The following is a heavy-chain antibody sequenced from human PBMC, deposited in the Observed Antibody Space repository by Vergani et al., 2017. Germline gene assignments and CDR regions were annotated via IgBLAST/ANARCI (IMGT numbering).Heavy chain of an antibody. CDR2: ISGSGGFT. V-gene: IGHV3-23*01. J-gene: IGHJ4*02. CDR1: GFTFSTYA. Sequence: EVQLLESGGDLVQPGGSLRLSCEASGFTFSTYAMNWVRQAPGEGLEWVSGISGSGGFTYYADSVKGRFTISRDNSKNTMFLQMNNLRAEDTAVYYCAKDNVPGYYDSSGYCDYWGQGTLVTVSS. D-gene: IGHD3-22*01. CDR3: AKDNVPGYYDSSGYCDY.